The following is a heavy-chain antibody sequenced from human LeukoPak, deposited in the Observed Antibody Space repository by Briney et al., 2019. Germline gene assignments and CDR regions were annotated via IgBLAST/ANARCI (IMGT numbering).Heavy chain of an antibody. V-gene: IGHV1-69*05. D-gene: IGHD6-19*01. CDR2: IIPIFGTA. CDR1: GGTFSSYA. CDR3: ARVNGWSLHVGDY. J-gene: IGHJ4*02. Sequence: SVKVSCKASGGTFSSYAISWVRQAPGQGLEWMGRIIPIFGTANYAQKFQGRVTITTDESTSTAYMELSSLRSDDTAVYYCARVNGWSLHVGDYWGQGTLVTVSS.